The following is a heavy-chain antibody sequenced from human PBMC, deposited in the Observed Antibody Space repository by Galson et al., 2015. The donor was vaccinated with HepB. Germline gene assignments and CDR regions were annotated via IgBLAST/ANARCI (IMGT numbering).Heavy chain of an antibody. J-gene: IGHJ4*02. CDR1: GFTFSSYA. CDR2: ISGSGGST. Sequence: RLSCAASGFTFSSYAMSWVRQAPGKGLEWVSAISGSGGSTHYADSVKGRFTISRDNSKNTLYLQMNSLRAEDTAVYYCAKDAGLLGYSSSGRNDYWGQGTLVTVSS. CDR3: AKDAGLLGYSSSGRNDY. D-gene: IGHD6-13*01. V-gene: IGHV3-23*01.